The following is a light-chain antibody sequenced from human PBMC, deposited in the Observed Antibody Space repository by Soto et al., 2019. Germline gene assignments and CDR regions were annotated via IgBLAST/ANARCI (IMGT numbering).Light chain of an antibody. Sequence: MTQSPSTLNVYVRVRATITCRASQSISSYLAWYQQKPGQAPKLLIYAASSVPSGVPSRFSGSGSGTEFTLTISSLQPEDFATYYCQQYYSPPRTFGQGTKVDIK. V-gene: IGKV1-39*01. CDR1: QSISSY. CDR3: QQYYSPPRT. CDR2: AAS. J-gene: IGKJ1*01.